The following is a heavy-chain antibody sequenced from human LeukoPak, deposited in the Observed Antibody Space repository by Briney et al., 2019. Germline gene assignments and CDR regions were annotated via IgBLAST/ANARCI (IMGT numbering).Heavy chain of an antibody. CDR1: GFTFSSYG. V-gene: IGHV3-30*02. CDR2: IRYDGSNK. D-gene: IGHD3-10*01. J-gene: IGHJ4*02. CDR3: AKDRIWFGELLPRTPDY. Sequence: GGSLRLSCAASGFTFSSYGMHWVRQAPGKGLEWVAFIRYDGSNKYYADSVKGRFTISRDNSKNTLYLQMNSLRAEDTAVYYCAKDRIWFGELLPRTPDYWGQGTLVTVSS.